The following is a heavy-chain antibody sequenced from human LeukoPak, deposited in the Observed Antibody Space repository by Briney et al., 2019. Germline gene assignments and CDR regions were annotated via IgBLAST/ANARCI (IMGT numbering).Heavy chain of an antibody. V-gene: IGHV3-64*01. D-gene: IGHD6-6*01. CDR1: GFTFSSYG. Sequence: PGGSLRLSCAASGFTFSSYGMHWVRQAPGKGLEYVSAISSNGGSTYYANSVKGRFTISRDNSKNTLYLQMGSLRAEDMAVYYCARESEIAAPFDYWGQGTLVTVSS. J-gene: IGHJ4*02. CDR2: ISSNGGST. CDR3: ARESEIAAPFDY.